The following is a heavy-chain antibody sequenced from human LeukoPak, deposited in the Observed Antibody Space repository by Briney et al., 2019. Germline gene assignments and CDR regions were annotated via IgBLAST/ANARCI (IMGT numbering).Heavy chain of an antibody. Sequence: ASVKVSCKASGYTFTGYYMHWVRQAPGQGLEWMGWINPNSGGTNYAQKFQGRVTMTRDTSISTAYMELSRLRSDDTAVYYCARGKGGDCSSTSCYYYWGQGTLATVSS. CDR1: GYTFTGYY. V-gene: IGHV1-2*02. CDR2: INPNSGGT. J-gene: IGHJ4*02. CDR3: ARGKGGDCSSTSCYYY. D-gene: IGHD2-2*01.